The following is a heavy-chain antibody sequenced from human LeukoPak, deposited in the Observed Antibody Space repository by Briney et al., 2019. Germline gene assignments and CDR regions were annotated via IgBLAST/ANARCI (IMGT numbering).Heavy chain of an antibody. Sequence: GGSLRLSCAASGFTFTSYSMNWVRQAPGKGLEWVSTISGSGGSTHYADSVKGRFTISRDKTKSTLYLQMNSLRAEDTAVYYCAKSAYYDASGYYREYYFDYWGQGTLVTVSS. V-gene: IGHV3-23*01. D-gene: IGHD3-22*01. CDR3: AKSAYYDASGYYREYYFDY. J-gene: IGHJ4*02. CDR1: GFTFTSYS. CDR2: ISGSGGST.